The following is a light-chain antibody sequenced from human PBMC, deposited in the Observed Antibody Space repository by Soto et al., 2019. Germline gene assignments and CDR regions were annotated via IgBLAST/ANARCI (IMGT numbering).Light chain of an antibody. CDR1: ISNIGNNY. J-gene: IGLJ1*01. V-gene: IGLV1-47*01. CDR3: ATWDDSLSGYV. CDR2: RNN. Sequence: QSVLTQSPSASGTPGQRVSISCSGSISNIGNNYANWFQQVPGTAPELLIYRNNERPSGVPDRFSGSKSGTSASLAISGLRSEDEADYYCATWDDSLSGYVFGTGTKVTVL.